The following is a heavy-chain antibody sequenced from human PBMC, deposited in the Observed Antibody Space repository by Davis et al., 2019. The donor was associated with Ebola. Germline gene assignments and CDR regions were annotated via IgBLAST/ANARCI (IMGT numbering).Heavy chain of an antibody. CDR1: GFTFSSYG. J-gene: IGHJ4*02. V-gene: IGHV3-30*03. Sequence: GGSLRLSCAASGFTFSSYGMHWVRQAPGKGLEWVAVISYDGSNKYYADSVKGRFTISRDNSKNTLYLQMNSLKTEDTAVYYCTTSPRYLEDYWGQGTLVTVSS. CDR2: ISYDGSNK. D-gene: IGHD1-1*01. CDR3: TTSPRYLEDY.